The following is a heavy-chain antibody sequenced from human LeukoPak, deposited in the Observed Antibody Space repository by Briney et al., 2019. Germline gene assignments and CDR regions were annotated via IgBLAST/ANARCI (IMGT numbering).Heavy chain of an antibody. Sequence: PGGSLRLSCAASGFTFSSYSMNWVRQAPGKGLEWVSSISSSSSYIYYADSVKGRFTISRDNAKNSLYLQMNSLRAEDTAVYYCARDAADVVLTSGYYYMDVWGKGTTVTVSS. V-gene: IGHV3-21*01. D-gene: IGHD6-13*01. CDR1: GFTFSSYS. CDR3: ARDAADVVLTSGYYYMDV. CDR2: ISSSSSYI. J-gene: IGHJ6*03.